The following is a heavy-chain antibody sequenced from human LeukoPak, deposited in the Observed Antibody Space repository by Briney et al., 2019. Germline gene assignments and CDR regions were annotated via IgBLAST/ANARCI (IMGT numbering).Heavy chain of an antibody. CDR2: INPSGGRA. CDR3: ARDRYDSSGYVFDY. CDR1: GYAFTSYY. J-gene: IGHJ4*02. D-gene: IGHD3-22*01. Sequence: ASVKVSCKASGYAFTSYYMNWVRQAPGQGLEWMGIINPSGGRANYAERFQGRVTLTRDTSTSTVYMELSSLRSEDTAVYYCARDRYDSSGYVFDYWGQGTLVTVSS. V-gene: IGHV1-46*01.